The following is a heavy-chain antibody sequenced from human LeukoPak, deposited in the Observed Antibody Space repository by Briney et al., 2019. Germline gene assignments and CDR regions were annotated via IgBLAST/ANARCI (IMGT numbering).Heavy chain of an antibody. CDR1: GFTFGSHS. J-gene: IGHJ4*02. V-gene: IGHV3-48*01. CDR3: AREYGSGSYYYDY. CDR2: ISSSSSTI. D-gene: IGHD3-10*01. Sequence: GGSLRLSCAASGFTFGSHSMNWVRQAPGKGLEWVSYISSSSSTIYYADSVKGRFTISRDNSKSTLYLQMNSLRAEDTAVYYCAREYGSGSYYYDYWGQGTRVTVSS.